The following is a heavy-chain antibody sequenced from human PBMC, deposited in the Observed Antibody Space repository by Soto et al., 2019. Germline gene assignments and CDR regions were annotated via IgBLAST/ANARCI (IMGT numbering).Heavy chain of an antibody. CDR1: GACITTGGGY. Sequence: SETLCLTCAASGACITTGGGYWGWIRQPPGRGLEWMANIYYSGSAYYNPSLKSRLSTSVDTSKNQFSLKLSSVTAADTAVYYCARQRSRAFDLWGQGTVVS. CDR2: IYYSGSA. CDR3: ARQRSRAFDL. J-gene: IGHJ3*01. D-gene: IGHD3-3*01. V-gene: IGHV4-39*01.